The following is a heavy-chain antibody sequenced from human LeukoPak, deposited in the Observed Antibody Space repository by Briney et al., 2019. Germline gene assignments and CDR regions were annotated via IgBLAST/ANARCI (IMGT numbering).Heavy chain of an antibody. J-gene: IGHJ5*02. V-gene: IGHV1-69*04. CDR1: GGTFSSYA. CDR3: ARRPRNDP. D-gene: IGHD1-14*01. Sequence: ASVKVSCKASGGTFSSYAFSWVRQAPGQGLEWMGRIIPILGIANYAQKFQGRVTITADKSTSTAYMELSSLRSEDTAVYFCARRPRNDPWGQGTLVTVSS. CDR2: IIPILGIA.